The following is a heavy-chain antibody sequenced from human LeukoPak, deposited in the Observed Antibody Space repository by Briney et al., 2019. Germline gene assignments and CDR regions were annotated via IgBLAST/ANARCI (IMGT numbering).Heavy chain of an antibody. D-gene: IGHD3-10*01. CDR2: IYYSGST. V-gene: IGHV4-30-4*01. CDR1: GGSISSGDYY. CDR3: ARVATMVRGVILFDY. Sequence: PSQTLSLTCTVSGGSISSGDYYWSWIRQPPGKGLEWIVYIYYSGSTYYNPSLKSRVTISVDTSKNQFSLKLSSVTAADTAVYYCARVATMVRGVILFDYWGQGTLVTVSS. J-gene: IGHJ4*02.